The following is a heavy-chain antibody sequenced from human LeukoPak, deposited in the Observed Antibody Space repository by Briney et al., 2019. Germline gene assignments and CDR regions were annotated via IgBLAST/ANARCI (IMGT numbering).Heavy chain of an antibody. Sequence: PSETLSLTCAVYGGSFSGYYWSWIRQPPGKGLEWIGEINHSGSTNYNPSLKSRVTISVDTSKNQFSLKLSSVTAADTAVYYCARGSGLQYFQHWGQGTLVTVSS. CDR3: ARGSGLQYFQH. CDR2: INHSGST. CDR1: GGSFSGYY. V-gene: IGHV4-34*01. D-gene: IGHD5-12*01. J-gene: IGHJ1*01.